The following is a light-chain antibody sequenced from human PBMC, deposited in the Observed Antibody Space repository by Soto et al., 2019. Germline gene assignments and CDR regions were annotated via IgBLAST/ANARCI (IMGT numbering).Light chain of an antibody. V-gene: IGKV3-11*01. CDR3: QQRTNWPLT. CDR1: QSVSSY. Sequence: EIVLTQSPATLSLSPGERATLSCRASQSVSSYLGWYQQKPGQAPRLLIYDASTRATGIPARFSGSGSGTDFTLTISSLEPEDFVVYYCQQRTNWPLTFGGGTKVEIK. CDR2: DAS. J-gene: IGKJ4*01.